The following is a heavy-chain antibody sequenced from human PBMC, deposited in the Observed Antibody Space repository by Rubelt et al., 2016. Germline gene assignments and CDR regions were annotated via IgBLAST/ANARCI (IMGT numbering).Heavy chain of an antibody. D-gene: IGHD3-22*01. V-gene: IGHV3-13*01. CDR3: ASWEDYYDSSGYPLYYYGMDV. J-gene: IGHJ6*02. Sequence: YYPGSVKGRFTISRENAKNSLYLQMNSLRAEDTAVYYCASWEDYYDSSGYPLYYYGMDVWGQGTTVTVSS.